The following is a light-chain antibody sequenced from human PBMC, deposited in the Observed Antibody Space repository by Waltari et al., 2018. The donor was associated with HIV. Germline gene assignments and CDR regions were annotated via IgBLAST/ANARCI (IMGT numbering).Light chain of an antibody. J-gene: IGKJ1*01. CDR1: QSLLRNNGHNY. V-gene: IGKV2-28*01. CDR3: MHGQQTPV. CDR2: LAS. Sequence: DIAMIQSPDFLAVSPGEPASISCRSSQSLLRNNGHNYLDWYIQRPGQAPELLIYLASRRASGVPDRIAGSGSGTDFILKISRVEPEDVGVYYCMHGQQTPVFGQGTLVEV.